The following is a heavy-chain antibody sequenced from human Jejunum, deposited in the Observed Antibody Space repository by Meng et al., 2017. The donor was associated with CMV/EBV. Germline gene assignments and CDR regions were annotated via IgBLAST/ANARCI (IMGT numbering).Heavy chain of an antibody. Sequence: VGVGGGRVRAGGALGLSCAVAGLALRSYWMRWVRQAPGKGLEWVSRINSDGSSTSYADSVKGRCTISRDNAKNTLYLQMNSLRAEDTAVYYCAREIVVEAYCTQLGDWGQGTLVTVSS. J-gene: IGHJ4*02. D-gene: IGHD2-21*01. CDR1: GLALRSYW. V-gene: IGHV3-74*01. CDR2: INSDGSST. CDR3: AREIVVEAYCTQLGD.